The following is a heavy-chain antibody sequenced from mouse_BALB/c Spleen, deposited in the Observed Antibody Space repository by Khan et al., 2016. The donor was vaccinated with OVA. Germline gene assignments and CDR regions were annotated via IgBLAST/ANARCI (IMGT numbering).Heavy chain of an antibody. CDR3: TRVVDYVVF. V-gene: IGHV1S22*01. D-gene: IGHD1-1*01. J-gene: IGHJ2*01. CDR2: IYPGSGST. CDR1: GYTFTSYW. Sequence: LQQPGSELVRPGASVKLSCKASGYTFTSYWMHWVKQRPGQGLEWIGNIYPGSGSTNYDEKFKSKATLTVDTCYSTAFMQPGRLTTEDYAGYYCTRVVDYVVFWGQGTTLTVSS.